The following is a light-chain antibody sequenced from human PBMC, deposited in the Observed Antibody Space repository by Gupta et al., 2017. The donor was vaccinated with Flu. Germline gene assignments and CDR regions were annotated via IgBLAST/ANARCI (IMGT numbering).Light chain of an antibody. V-gene: IGKV3-15*01. J-gene: IGKJ1*01. Sequence: EILMTQSPVTLSVSPGERATLSCRASQSVSSSLAWYQQKPGQAPRLLIYGAPTRATGIPARFSGSGSGREFTLTISSLQSEDFAVYYCQQYNNWPPWTFGQGTKVEFK. CDR3: QQYNNWPPWT. CDR1: QSVSSS. CDR2: GAP.